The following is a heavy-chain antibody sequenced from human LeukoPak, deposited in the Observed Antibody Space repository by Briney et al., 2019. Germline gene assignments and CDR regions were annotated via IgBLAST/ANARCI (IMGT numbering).Heavy chain of an antibody. V-gene: IGHV4-38-2*02. D-gene: IGHD6-19*01. CDR1: GYTISSGYQ. Sequence: PSETLSLTCTISGYTISSGYQWGWIRQPPGKGLEWIGNIYHSGSTYYNPSLKSRVIISVDTSKNQFSLKLSSVTAADTAVYYCTRHVARASGWYDVDHWGQGTLVTVSS. CDR2: IYHSGST. J-gene: IGHJ4*02. CDR3: TRHVARASGWYDVDH.